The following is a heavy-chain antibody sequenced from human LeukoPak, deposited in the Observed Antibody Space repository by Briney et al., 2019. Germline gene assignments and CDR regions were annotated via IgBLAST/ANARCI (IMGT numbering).Heavy chain of an antibody. J-gene: IGHJ4*02. CDR3: AREKYSSGSYDY. D-gene: IGHD6-19*01. Sequence: GGSLRLSCAASGFTFSSYEMNWVRQAPGKGLEWVSYISSSGSTIYYADSVKGRFTIPRDNAKNSLYLQMNSLRAEDTAVYYCAREKYSSGSYDYWGQGTLVTVSS. CDR1: GFTFSSYE. CDR2: ISSSGSTI. V-gene: IGHV3-48*03.